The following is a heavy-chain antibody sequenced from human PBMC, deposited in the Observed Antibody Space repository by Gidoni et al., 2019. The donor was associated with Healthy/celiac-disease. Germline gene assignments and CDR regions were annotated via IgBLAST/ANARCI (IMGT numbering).Heavy chain of an antibody. J-gene: IGHJ4*02. D-gene: IGHD2-2*01. V-gene: IGHV3-48*02. Sequence: EVQLVESGGGLVQPGGSLRLSCAASGFTCSSYSMNWVRQAPGKELECVSYISSSSSTIYYADSVKGRFTISRDNAKNSLYLQMNSLRDEDTAVYYCARPGYCSSTSCSPFDYWGQGTLVTVSS. CDR1: GFTCSSYS. CDR2: ISSSSSTI. CDR3: ARPGYCSSTSCSPFDY.